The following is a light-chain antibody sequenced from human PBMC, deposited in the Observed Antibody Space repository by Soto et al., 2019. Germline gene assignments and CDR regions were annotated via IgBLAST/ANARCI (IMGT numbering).Light chain of an antibody. J-gene: IGKJ5*01. CDR2: GAS. Sequence: EIVMTQSPATLSVSPGERATLSCRASQSVSSNLAWYQQKPGQAPRLLIYGASTRATGIPARFSGRGSGSEFTLTISSQQSEDFAVYYCQQYNNWPPLVTFGQGTRLEIK. CDR3: QQYNNWPPLVT. CDR1: QSVSSN. V-gene: IGKV3-15*01.